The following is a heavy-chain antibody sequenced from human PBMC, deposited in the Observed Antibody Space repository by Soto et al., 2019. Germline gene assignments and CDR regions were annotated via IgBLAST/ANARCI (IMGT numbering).Heavy chain of an antibody. V-gene: IGHV4-31*01. CDR2: IYYSGST. J-gene: IGHJ2*01. D-gene: IGHD2-21*02. CDR3: ASIVGGLAYCGGACGNWYFAL. CDR1: GGSISSGGYY. Sequence: QVQLQESGPGLVKPSQTLSLTCTVSGGSISSGGYYWSWIRQHPGKGLEWIGYIYYSGSTYYNPSLTSIVTISVDTSKNQLSLKLSAVTAADKAVYYCASIVGGLAYCGGACGNWYFALWGRGTLVTVSS.